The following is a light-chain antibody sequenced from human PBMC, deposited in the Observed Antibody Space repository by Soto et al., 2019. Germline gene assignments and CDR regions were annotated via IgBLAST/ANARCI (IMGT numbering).Light chain of an antibody. J-gene: IGKJ4*01. CDR2: GAS. Sequence: EIVLTQSPCTLSLSPGERATLSCRASQSVSSSYLAWYQQKPGQAHRLLIYGASSRATGIPDRFSGSGCGTDFPLTISRLEPEDCAVYYCQKYGSSPLTFGGGTTVEIQ. CDR3: QKYGSSPLT. V-gene: IGKV3-20*01. CDR1: QSVSSSY.